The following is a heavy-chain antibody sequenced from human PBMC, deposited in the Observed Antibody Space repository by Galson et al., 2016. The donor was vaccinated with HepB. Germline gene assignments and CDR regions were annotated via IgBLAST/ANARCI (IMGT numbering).Heavy chain of an antibody. Sequence: CAISGDSVSSNSAAWNWIRQSPSRGLEWLGRTYYRSKWYNVFAVTVKSRITINPDTSKNQFSLQLNSVTPEDTAVYYFTIVSFGVVRTFDIRGQGTMVTVSS. CDR2: TYYRSKWYN. CDR1: GDSVSSNSAA. D-gene: IGHD3-3*01. CDR3: TIVSFGVVRTFDI. J-gene: IGHJ3*02. V-gene: IGHV6-1*01.